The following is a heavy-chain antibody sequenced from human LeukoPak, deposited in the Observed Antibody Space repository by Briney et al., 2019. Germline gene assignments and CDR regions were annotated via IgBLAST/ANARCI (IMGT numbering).Heavy chain of an antibody. CDR2: MYFNSGAT. V-gene: IGHV1-2*02. CDR1: GFTFTGYY. Sequence: ASVRVSCKTSGFTFTGYYVQWVRQAPGQGPEWVGWMYFNSGATRFAPKFQGRVTMSRDTSISTAYMEFSSLRSDDTAMYYCAREGSSGQDWYAFDIWGQGTMLTVSS. J-gene: IGHJ3*02. D-gene: IGHD5-12*01. CDR3: AREGSSGQDWYAFDI.